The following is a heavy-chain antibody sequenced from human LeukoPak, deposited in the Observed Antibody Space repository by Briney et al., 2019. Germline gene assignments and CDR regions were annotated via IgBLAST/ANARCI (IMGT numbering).Heavy chain of an antibody. D-gene: IGHD3-22*01. CDR3: ARHGDYYDSSGYYSY. J-gene: IGHJ4*02. CDR1: GGSFSGYY. Sequence: SETLSLTCAVYGGSFSGYYWSWIRQPPGKGLEWIGEINHSGSTNYNPSLKSRVTISVDTSKNQFSLKLSSVTAADTAVYYCARHGDYYDSSGYYSYWGQGTLVTVSS. CDR2: INHSGST. V-gene: IGHV4-34*01.